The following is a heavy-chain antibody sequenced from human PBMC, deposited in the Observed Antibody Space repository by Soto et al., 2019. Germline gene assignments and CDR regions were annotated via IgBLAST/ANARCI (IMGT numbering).Heavy chain of an antibody. D-gene: IGHD2-2*01. Sequence: QVQLVQSGAEVKKPGASVKVSCKASGYTFTGYYMHWVRQAPGQGLDWMGWINPNTGGTNYAQKFQGRVRMTRDTSISTDYMELSRLRSDDTAVYYCARDPLGYCSSTSCTIYGMDVWGQGTTVTVSS. V-gene: IGHV1-2*02. CDR2: INPNTGGT. J-gene: IGHJ6*02. CDR3: ARDPLGYCSSTSCTIYGMDV. CDR1: GYTFTGYY.